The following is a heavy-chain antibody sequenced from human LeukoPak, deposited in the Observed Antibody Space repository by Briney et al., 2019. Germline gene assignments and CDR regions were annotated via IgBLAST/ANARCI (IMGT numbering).Heavy chain of an antibody. J-gene: IGHJ4*02. CDR1: GYTFIGYF. V-gene: IGHV1-2*02. CDR2: INPNSGGT. D-gene: IGHD3-10*01. CDR3: ARDLLVRGVIGY. Sequence: ASVTVSCTASGYTFIGYFIHWVRQAPGRGLEWMGWINPNSGGTNYAQKFQGRVTVTRDTSISTAFMELSRLRSDDTAVYFCARDLLVRGVIGYWGQGTLVTVSS.